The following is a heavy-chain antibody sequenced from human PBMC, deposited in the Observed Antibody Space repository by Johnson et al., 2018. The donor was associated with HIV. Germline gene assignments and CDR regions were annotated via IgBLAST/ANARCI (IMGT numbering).Heavy chain of an antibody. CDR1: GFTFSSYA. D-gene: IGHD3-10*01. CDR2: ISYDGSNK. J-gene: IGHJ3*02. CDR3: ARDRLLWFRELWPHDAFDI. Sequence: QMLLVESGGGVVQPGRSLRLSCAASGFTFSSYAMHWVRQAPGKGLEWVAVISYDGSNKYYADSVKGRFTISSDIFKNTLYLQMNSLRAEDTAVYYCARDRLLWFRELWPHDAFDIWGQGTVVTVSS. V-gene: IGHV3-30*04.